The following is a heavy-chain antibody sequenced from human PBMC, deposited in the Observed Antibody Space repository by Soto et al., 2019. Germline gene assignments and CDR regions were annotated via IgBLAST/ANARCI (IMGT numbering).Heavy chain of an antibody. J-gene: IGHJ3*02. V-gene: IGHV4-4*02. Sequence: SETLSLTCAVSGGSISSNNWWAWVRQPPGKGLEWIGYIYYSGSTYYNPSLKSRATISVDTSKNQFSLKLSSVTAADTAVYYCARQKSAAFDIWGQGTMVTVSS. CDR3: ARQKSAAFDI. CDR2: IYYSGST. CDR1: GGSISSNNW.